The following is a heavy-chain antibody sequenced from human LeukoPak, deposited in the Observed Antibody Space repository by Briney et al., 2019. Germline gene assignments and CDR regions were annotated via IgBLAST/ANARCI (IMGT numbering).Heavy chain of an antibody. CDR1: GFTFSSYG. CDR3: AKDDVDIVATIEAWDNWFDP. D-gene: IGHD5-12*01. CDR2: ISYDGSNK. V-gene: IGHV3-30*18. J-gene: IGHJ5*02. Sequence: PGRSLRLSCAASGFTFSSYGMHWVRQAPGKGLEWVAVISYDGSNKYYADSVKGRFTISRDNSKNTLYLQMNSLRAEDTAVYYCAKDDVDIVATIEAWDNWFDPWGQGTLVTVSS.